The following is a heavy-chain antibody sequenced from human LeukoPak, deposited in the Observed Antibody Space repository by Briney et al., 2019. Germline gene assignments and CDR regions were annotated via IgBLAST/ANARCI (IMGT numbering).Heavy chain of an antibody. J-gene: IGHJ4*02. CDR3: AKDSSSFNLDY. D-gene: IGHD6-13*01. CDR1: GFTFDDYA. V-gene: IGHV3-9*01. Sequence: GGSLRLSCAASGFTFDDYAMHWVRQAPGKGLEWVSGISWNSGSIGYADSVKGRFTISRDNAKNSLYLQMNSLRAEDTALYYCAKDSSSFNLDYWGQGTLVTVSS. CDR2: ISWNSGSI.